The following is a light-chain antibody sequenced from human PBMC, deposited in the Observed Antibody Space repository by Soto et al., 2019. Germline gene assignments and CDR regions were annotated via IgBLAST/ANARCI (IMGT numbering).Light chain of an antibody. Sequence: IQMTQSPSSLSASVGDRVTITCRASQGIRSELGWYQQKPGKAPNLLIYTASTLQSGVPSRFSGSGSGTDFTLTISSLQPEDFATYYCIQDYNYPLTFGGGTKVDIK. J-gene: IGKJ4*01. CDR1: QGIRSE. V-gene: IGKV1-6*01. CDR3: IQDYNYPLT. CDR2: TAS.